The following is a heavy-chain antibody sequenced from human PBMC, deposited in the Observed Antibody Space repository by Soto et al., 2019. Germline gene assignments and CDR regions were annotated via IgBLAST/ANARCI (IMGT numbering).Heavy chain of an antibody. CDR3: PRVVVVVAAFDY. D-gene: IGHD2-15*01. V-gene: IGHV4-4*02. CDR2: IYHSGST. Sequence: QVQLQESGPGLVKPSGTLSLTCAVSGGSISSSNWWSWVRQPPGKGLEWIGEIYHSGSTNYNPSLKCRXXIXVXMSKHQFSLRLSSVTAADTAVYYCPRVVVVVAAFDYWGQGTLVTVSS. CDR1: GGSISSSNW. J-gene: IGHJ4*02.